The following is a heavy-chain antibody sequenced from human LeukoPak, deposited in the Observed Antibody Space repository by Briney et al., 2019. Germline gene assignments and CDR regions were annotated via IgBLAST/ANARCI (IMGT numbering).Heavy chain of an antibody. CDR1: GFTFSSYW. CDR3: ARRLYRANDAFDI. J-gene: IGHJ3*02. CDR2: IYGSGHST. Sequence: TGGSLRLSCAGSGFTFSSYWMTWVRQAPGKGLECVSVIYGSGHSTYYTDSVKGRFTVSRDNSKNTLYLQMNSLRAEDTAVYYCARRLYRANDAFDIWGQGTMVTVSS. V-gene: IGHV3-23*01.